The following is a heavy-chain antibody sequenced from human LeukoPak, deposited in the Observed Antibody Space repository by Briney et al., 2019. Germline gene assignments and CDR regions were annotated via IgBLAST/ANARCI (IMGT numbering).Heavy chain of an antibody. D-gene: IGHD3-22*01. J-gene: IGHJ4*02. CDR3: ARVGYDSSGRFDY. CDR1: GFTFSDYY. Sequence: TPGGSLRLSCAASGFTFSDYYMTWIRQAPGKGLEWVSYISSSGSIIYYADSVKGRFIISRDNAENSLYLQMNSLRAEDTAGYFCARVGYDSSGRFDYWGQGTLVTVSS. CDR2: ISSSGSII. V-gene: IGHV3-11*04.